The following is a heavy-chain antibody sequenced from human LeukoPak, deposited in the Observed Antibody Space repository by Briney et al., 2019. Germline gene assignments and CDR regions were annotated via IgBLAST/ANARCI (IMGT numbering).Heavy chain of an antibody. D-gene: IGHD3-22*01. CDR3: IYTRYYYDSSGYYYGPFDY. Sequence: GGSLRLSCAASGFTFSNAWMSWVRQAPGKGLEWVGRIKSKTDGGTTDYAAPVKGRFTISRDDSKNTLYLQMNSLKTEDTAVYYCIYTRYYYDSSGYYYGPFDYWGQGTLVTVSS. CDR2: IKSKTDGGTT. CDR1: GFTFSNAW. J-gene: IGHJ4*02. V-gene: IGHV3-15*01.